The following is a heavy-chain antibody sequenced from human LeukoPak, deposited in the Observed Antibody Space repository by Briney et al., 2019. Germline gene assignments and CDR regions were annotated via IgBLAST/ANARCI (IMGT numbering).Heavy chain of an antibody. J-gene: IGHJ4*02. V-gene: IGHV3-64*04. D-gene: IGHD6-19*01. Sequence: GGSLRLSCSASGFTFRDYPIHWVRQAPGEGPQYVSAISSAGGTTYYADSVKGRFTISRDNSKNTLYLQMNSLRAEDTAVYYCAKAPTRIAVAAHFDYWGQGTLVTVSS. CDR2: ISSAGGTT. CDR3: AKAPTRIAVAAHFDY. CDR1: GFTFRDYP.